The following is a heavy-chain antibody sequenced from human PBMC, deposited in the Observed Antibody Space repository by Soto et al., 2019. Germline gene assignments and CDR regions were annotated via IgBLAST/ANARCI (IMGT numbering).Heavy chain of an antibody. CDR1: GFTFSSYG. J-gene: IGHJ4*02. D-gene: IGHD5-12*01. V-gene: IGHV3-30*18. Sequence: LRLSCAASGFTFSSYGMHWVRQAPGKGLEWVAVISYDGSNKYYADSVKGRFTISRDNSKNTLYLQMNSLRAEDTAVYYCAKDISGYSGYDLVYWGQGTLVTVSS. CDR3: AKDISGYSGYDLVY. CDR2: ISYDGSNK.